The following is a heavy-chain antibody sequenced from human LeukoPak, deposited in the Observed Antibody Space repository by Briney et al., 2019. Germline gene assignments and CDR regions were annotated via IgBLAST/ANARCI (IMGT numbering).Heavy chain of an antibody. D-gene: IGHD5-24*01. CDR2: MNPNSGNT. CDR1: GYTFTNCD. CDR3: ARADQWDGYKYYFDY. Sequence: ASVKVSCKASGYTFTNCDINWVRQATGQGLEWMGWMNPNSGNTGYAQKFQGRITITKNTSISTAYMELSSLTSEDTAVYYCARADQWDGYKYYFDYWGQGTLVTVSS. V-gene: IGHV1-8*01. J-gene: IGHJ4*02.